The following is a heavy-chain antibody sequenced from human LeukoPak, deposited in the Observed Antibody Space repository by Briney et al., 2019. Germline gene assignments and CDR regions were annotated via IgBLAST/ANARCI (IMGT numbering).Heavy chain of an antibody. J-gene: IGHJ4*02. V-gene: IGHV3-11*05. CDR3: TTDIKPAAIGAFDY. CDR1: GGTYSAYY. CDR2: ISNSGSYR. Sequence: GGSLRLSCAVSGGTYSAYYMSWIRQAPGKGLEWISYISNSGSYRNYADSVKGRFTISRDNAENSLFLQMDSLRAEDTADYYCTTDIKPAAIGAFDYWGQGTLVTVSS. D-gene: IGHD2-2*02.